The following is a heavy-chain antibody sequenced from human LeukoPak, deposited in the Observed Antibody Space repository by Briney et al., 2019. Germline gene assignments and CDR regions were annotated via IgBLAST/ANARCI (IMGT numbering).Heavy chain of an antibody. CDR2: INPNSGGT. V-gene: IGHV1-2*04. D-gene: IGHD3-10*01. CDR1: GYTFTGYY. CDR3: AGGYYGSGTPWGMDV. J-gene: IGHJ6*02. Sequence: ASVKVSCKASGYTFTGYYMHWVRQAPGQGLEWMGWINPNSGGTNYAQKFQGWVTMTRDTSISTAYMELSRLRSDDTAVYYCAGGYYGSGTPWGMDVWGQGTTVTVSS.